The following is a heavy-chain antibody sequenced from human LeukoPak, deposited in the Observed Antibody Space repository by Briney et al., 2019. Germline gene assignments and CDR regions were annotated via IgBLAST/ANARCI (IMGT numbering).Heavy chain of an antibody. CDR1: GFTFSNYW. Sequence: PGGSLRLSCAASGFTFSNYWMHWVRQAPGKGLVWVSRIHSDGSSTTSADSAKGRFTISRDNAKNTLYLQMNSLRAEDTAVYFCARGNAHAFDIWGQGTMVTVSS. D-gene: IGHD1-1*01. CDR3: ARGNAHAFDI. CDR2: IHSDGSST. V-gene: IGHV3-74*01. J-gene: IGHJ3*02.